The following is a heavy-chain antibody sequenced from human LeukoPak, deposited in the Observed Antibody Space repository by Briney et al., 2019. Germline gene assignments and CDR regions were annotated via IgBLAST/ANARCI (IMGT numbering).Heavy chain of an antibody. CDR3: ARDRRPPDWYFDL. CDR2: INTSGST. CDR1: GGSISSYY. J-gene: IGHJ2*01. V-gene: IGHV4-4*07. Sequence: SETLSLTCTVSGGSISSYYWSWIRQPAGKGLEWIGRINTSGSTNYNASLKSRVTTSVDTSKNQFPLKLSPVTAADTAAYYCARDRRPPDWYFDLWGRGTLVTVSS.